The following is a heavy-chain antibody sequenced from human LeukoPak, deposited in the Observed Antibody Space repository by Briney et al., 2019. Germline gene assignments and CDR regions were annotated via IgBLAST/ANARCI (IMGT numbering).Heavy chain of an antibody. D-gene: IGHD3-10*01. CDR2: IYYSGST. CDR1: GGSISSSSYY. CDR3: ARHNYYGSGSYYNRYSNWFDP. V-gene: IGHV4-39*01. Sequence: SETLSLTRTVSGGSISSSSYYWGWIRQPPGKGLEWIGSIYYSGSTYYNPSLKSRVTISVDTSKNQFSLKLSSVTAADTAVYYCARHNYYGSGSYYNRYSNWFDPWGQGTLVTVSS. J-gene: IGHJ5*02.